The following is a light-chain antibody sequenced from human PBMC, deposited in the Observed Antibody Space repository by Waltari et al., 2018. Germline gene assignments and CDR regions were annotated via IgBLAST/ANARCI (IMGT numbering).Light chain of an antibody. CDR2: GTS. CDR1: QIVSTD. Sequence: EVVMTQSPATLSVSPGDRATLSCRASQIVSTDLAWYQQRPGQGPRLLIYGTSTRATGVPARFGGSGSGTEFTLTISSLQSEDFAVYYCQQYGDRPPITFGQGTRLDIK. V-gene: IGKV3-15*01. J-gene: IGKJ5*01. CDR3: QQYGDRPPIT.